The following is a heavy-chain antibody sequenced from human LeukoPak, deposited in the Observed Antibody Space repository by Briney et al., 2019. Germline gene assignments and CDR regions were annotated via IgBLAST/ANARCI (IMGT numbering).Heavy chain of an antibody. CDR3: ARHLSEYGEYTGEWQY. CDR2: IYPGDSDT. Sequence: GESLRISCKGSGYTFANYWIGWVCQMPGKGLEFMGIIYPGDSDTRYSPSFQGQVTTSADTSTSTAYLQWSSLKASDTAMYYCARHLSEYGEYTGEWQYWGQGTLVTVSS. V-gene: IGHV5-51*01. D-gene: IGHD4/OR15-4a*01. CDR1: GYTFANYW. J-gene: IGHJ4*02.